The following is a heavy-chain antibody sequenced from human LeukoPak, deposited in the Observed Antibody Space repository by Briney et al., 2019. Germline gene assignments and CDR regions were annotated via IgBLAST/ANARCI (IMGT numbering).Heavy chain of an antibody. CDR3: AREPTYCGGDCPQISAN. D-gene: IGHD2-21*02. CDR1: GGSISSDNYY. V-gene: IGHV4-61*02. J-gene: IGHJ4*02. CDR2: IYTSGST. Sequence: SETLSLTCTVSGGSISSDNYYWGWIRQPPGKGLEWIGRIYTSGSTNYNPSLKSRVTISVDTSKNQFSLKLSSVTAADTAVYYCAREPTYCGGDCPQISANWGQGTLVTVSS.